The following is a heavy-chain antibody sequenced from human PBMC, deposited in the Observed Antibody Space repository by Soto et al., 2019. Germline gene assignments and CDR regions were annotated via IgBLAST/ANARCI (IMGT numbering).Heavy chain of an antibody. J-gene: IGHJ6*02. Sequence: GGSLRLSCAASGFTFTSYGLSWVRQAPGKGLEWVSGISGSGGSTNSADSVKGRFTISRDNSKNTLYLQMSSLRAEDTAVYYCAKGVKYSNYYYGMDVWGQGTTVTVSS. V-gene: IGHV3-23*01. CDR2: ISGSGGST. CDR3: AKGVKYSNYYYGMDV. CDR1: GFTFTSYG. D-gene: IGHD1-26*01.